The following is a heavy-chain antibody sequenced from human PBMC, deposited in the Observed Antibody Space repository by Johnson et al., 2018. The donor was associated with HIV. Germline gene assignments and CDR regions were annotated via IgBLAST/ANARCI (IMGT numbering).Heavy chain of an antibody. Sequence: EKLVESGGGLVQPGGSLRLSCAASGFTFSSYDMHWVRQATGKGLEWVSAIGTAGDTYYPGSVKGRFTISRENAKNSLYLQMNSLRAGDTAVYYCARVGTTVDAFDIWGQGTVVTVSS. D-gene: IGHD4-17*01. V-gene: IGHV3-13*01. CDR1: GFTFSSYD. CDR3: ARVGTTVDAFDI. J-gene: IGHJ3*02. CDR2: IGTAGDT.